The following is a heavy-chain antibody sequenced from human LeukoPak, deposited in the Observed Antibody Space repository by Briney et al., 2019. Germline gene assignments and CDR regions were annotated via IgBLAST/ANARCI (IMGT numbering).Heavy chain of an antibody. V-gene: IGHV1-69*04. CDR1: GGTFSSYA. CDR3: ARCSSTSCTQQTFGMDV. J-gene: IGHJ6*02. Sequence: SVKVSCKASGGTFSSYAISWVRQAPGQGLEWMGRIIPIFGIANYAQKFQGRVTITADKSTSTAYMELSSLRSEDTAVYYCARCSSTSCTQQTFGMDVWGQGTTVTVSS. CDR2: IIPIFGIA. D-gene: IGHD2-2*01.